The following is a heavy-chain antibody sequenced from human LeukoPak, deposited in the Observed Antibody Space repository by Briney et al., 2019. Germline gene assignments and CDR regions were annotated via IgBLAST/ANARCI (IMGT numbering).Heavy chain of an antibody. Sequence: SETLSLTCTVSGGSISSSSYYWGWIRQPPGKGLEWIGSIYYSGSTYYNPSLKSRVTISVDTSKNQFSLKLSPVTAADTAVYYCASRYSSSWYYFDYWGQGTLVTVSS. CDR3: ASRYSSSWYYFDY. CDR2: IYYSGST. CDR1: GGSISSSSYY. J-gene: IGHJ4*02. V-gene: IGHV4-39*01. D-gene: IGHD6-13*01.